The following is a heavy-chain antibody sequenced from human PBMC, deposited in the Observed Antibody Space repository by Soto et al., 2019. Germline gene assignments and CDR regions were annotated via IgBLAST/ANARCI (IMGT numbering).Heavy chain of an antibody. CDR2: IHPSVST. CDR3: ARSSGIWPHNWFDP. V-gene: IGHV4-34*01. Sequence: QVQLQQWGAGLLKPSETLSLACAVYGGSFSDYYWSWIRQPPRKGLEWVGEIHPSVSTNYNPSLKSGVIISVDTSKLQFSLKLNSVTAAGTAVYYCARSSGIWPHNWFDPWGQGTQVTVSS. D-gene: IGHD5-12*01. CDR1: GGSFSDYY. J-gene: IGHJ5*02.